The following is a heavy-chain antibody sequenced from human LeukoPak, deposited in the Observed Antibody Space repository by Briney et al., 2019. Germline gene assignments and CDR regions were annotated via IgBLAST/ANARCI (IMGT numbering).Heavy chain of an antibody. J-gene: IGHJ4*02. CDR1: GGSISNYY. D-gene: IGHD6-13*01. CDR3: ATGVHGIAAAGDYYFDY. Sequence: PSETLSHTCTVSGGSISNYYWSWIRQPPGKGLGWIGYMYYRGNTNYDPSLKSRVTISIDTPNNQFSLKLSSATAADTAVYYCATGVHGIAAAGDYYFDYWGQGTLVTVSS. CDR2: MYYRGNT. V-gene: IGHV4-59*01.